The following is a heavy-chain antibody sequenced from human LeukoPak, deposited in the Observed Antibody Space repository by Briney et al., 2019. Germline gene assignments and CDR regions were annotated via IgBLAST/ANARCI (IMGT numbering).Heavy chain of an antibody. Sequence: QPGGSLRLSCAASGFTFSSYWMSWVRQAPGKGLEWVANIKQDGSEKYYVDSVKGRFTISRDNAKNSLYLQMNSLRAEDTAVYYCASIGSSWFWAYWGQGTLVTVSS. D-gene: IGHD6-13*01. CDR2: IKQDGSEK. CDR1: GFTFSSYW. J-gene: IGHJ4*02. V-gene: IGHV3-7*01. CDR3: ASIGSSWFWAY.